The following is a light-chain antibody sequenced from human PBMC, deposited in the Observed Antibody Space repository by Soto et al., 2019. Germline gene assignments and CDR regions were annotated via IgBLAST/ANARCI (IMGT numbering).Light chain of an antibody. V-gene: IGKV1-27*01. CDR1: QGISNY. Sequence: DIQMTQTPSSLSSCVGDICTITCRSSQGISNYLAWYQQKPGKVPKLLIYAASTLQSGFPSRFSGSGSGTDFTLTISSLQPGDVATYYCQKYNSASWTFGQGTKVDIK. J-gene: IGKJ1*01. CDR3: QKYNSASWT. CDR2: AAS.